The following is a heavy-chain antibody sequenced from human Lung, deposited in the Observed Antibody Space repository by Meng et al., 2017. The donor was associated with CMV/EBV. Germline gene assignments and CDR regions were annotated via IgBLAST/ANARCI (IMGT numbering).Heavy chain of an antibody. V-gene: IGHV3-7*01. J-gene: IGHJ4*02. CDR2: INRDGSEK. Sequence: GEXXKISCATSGFRFSTYSMSWVRQAPGKGLEWLASINRDGSEKDYVDSVKGRFTISRDKAKNSLYLVMNSLRAEDTAVYYCASLFCGPTTCYYFDWWGQGTLVTVSS. D-gene: IGHD2-21*01. CDR1: GFRFSTYS. CDR3: ASLFCGPTTCYYFDW.